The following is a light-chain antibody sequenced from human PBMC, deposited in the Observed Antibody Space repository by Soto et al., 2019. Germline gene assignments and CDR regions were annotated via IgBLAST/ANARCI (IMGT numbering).Light chain of an antibody. CDR1: QSVSSN. V-gene: IGKV3-15*01. CDR3: QQYNNWLMYT. J-gene: IGKJ2*01. CDR2: GAS. Sequence: EIVMTQSPATLSVSPGERATLSCRASQSVSSNLAWYQQKPGQAPRLLIYGASTRATGIPARFSGSGSWTEFTLTISSLQSEDFAVYYCQQYNNWLMYTFGHGTKLEIK.